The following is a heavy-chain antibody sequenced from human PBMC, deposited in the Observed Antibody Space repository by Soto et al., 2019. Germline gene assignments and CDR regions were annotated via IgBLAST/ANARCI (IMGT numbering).Heavy chain of an antibody. D-gene: IGHD2-21*02. Sequence: QVQLVKSGAEVKKPGASVKVSCKASGYTFTSYAMHWVRQAPGQRLEWMGWITVGNGNTKYSQKFQGRVTITMDTSASTAYMELSSLRSEDTAVYYCARSIVVVTAADYWGQGTLVTVSS. CDR3: ARSIVVVTAADY. J-gene: IGHJ4*02. V-gene: IGHV1-3*01. CDR1: GYTFTSYA. CDR2: ITVGNGNT.